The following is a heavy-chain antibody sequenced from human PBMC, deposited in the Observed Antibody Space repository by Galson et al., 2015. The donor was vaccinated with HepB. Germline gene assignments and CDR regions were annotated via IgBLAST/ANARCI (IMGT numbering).Heavy chain of an antibody. Sequence: SLRLSCAASEFTFSSYWMNWVRQAPGKGLEWVANINLDGSEKYYVDSLKGRFHISRDNAKNSLYLQMDSLRAEDTAVYYCARRISLVRGIITKPDYYYGMDVWGQGTTVTVAS. CDR1: EFTFSSYW. V-gene: IGHV3-7*03. D-gene: IGHD3-10*01. J-gene: IGHJ6*02. CDR3: ARRISLVRGIITKPDYYYGMDV. CDR2: INLDGSEK.